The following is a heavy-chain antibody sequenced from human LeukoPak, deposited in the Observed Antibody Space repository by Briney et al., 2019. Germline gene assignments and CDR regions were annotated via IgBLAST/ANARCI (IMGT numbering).Heavy chain of an antibody. CDR3: AKEQPRWVFDY. Sequence: GGSLRLSCAASGFTFSSYGMHCVRQAPGKGLEWVAVISYDGSNKYYADSVKGRFTISRDNSKNTLYLQMNSLRAEDTAVYYCAKEQPRWVFDYWGQGTLVTVSS. CDR1: GFTFSSYG. J-gene: IGHJ4*02. V-gene: IGHV3-30*18. CDR2: ISYDGSNK. D-gene: IGHD3-16*01.